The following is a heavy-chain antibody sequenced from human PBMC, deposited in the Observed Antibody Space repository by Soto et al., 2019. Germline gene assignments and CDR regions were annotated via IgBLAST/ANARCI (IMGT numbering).Heavy chain of an antibody. V-gene: IGHV3-33*01. J-gene: IGHJ4*02. Sequence: LRLSCAASGFTFSSYGMHWVRQAPGKGLEWVAVIWYDGSNKYYADSVKGRFTISRDNSKNTLYLQMNSLRAEDTAVYYCARTAFYDSSGPHAFWGQGTLVTV. CDR3: ARTAFYDSSGPHAF. D-gene: IGHD3-22*01. CDR1: GFTFSSYG. CDR2: IWYDGSNK.